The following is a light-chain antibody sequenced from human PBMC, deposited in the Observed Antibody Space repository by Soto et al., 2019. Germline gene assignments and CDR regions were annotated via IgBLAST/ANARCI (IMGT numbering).Light chain of an antibody. CDR2: EVS. J-gene: IGLJ1*01. V-gene: IGLV2-23*02. Sequence: QSVLTQPASMSGSPGQSITISCTGTSSDVGNYNLVSWYQQHPGKAPKLIIYEVSTRPSGVSNRFSGSKSVNTASLTISGLQAEDEADYYCCSYAGSSTLDVFGTGTKLTVL. CDR1: SSDVGNYNL. CDR3: CSYAGSSTLDV.